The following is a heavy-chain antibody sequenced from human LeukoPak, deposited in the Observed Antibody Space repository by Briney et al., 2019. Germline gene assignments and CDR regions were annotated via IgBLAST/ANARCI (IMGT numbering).Heavy chain of an antibody. CDR3: APARLKRGYSYGYGRFDY. J-gene: IGHJ4*02. D-gene: IGHD5-18*01. CDR1: GGTFSSYA. V-gene: IGHV1-69*05. Sequence: ASVKVSCKASGGTFSSYAISWVRQAPGQGLEWMGRIIPIFGTANYAQKFQGRVTITTDESTSTAYMELSSLRSEDTAVYYCAPARLKRGYSYGYGRFDYWGQGTLATVSS. CDR2: IIPIFGTA.